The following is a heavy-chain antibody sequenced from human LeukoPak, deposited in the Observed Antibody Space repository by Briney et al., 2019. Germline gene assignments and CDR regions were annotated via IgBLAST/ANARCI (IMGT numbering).Heavy chain of an antibody. J-gene: IGHJ5*02. CDR2: IYYSGST. CDR1: GGSVSSGSYY. Sequence: PSETLSLTCTVSGGSVSSGSYYWSWIRQPPGKGLEWIGYIYYSGSTNYNPSLKSRVTISVDTSKNQFSLKLSSVTAADTAVYYCARGGSRLRYFDWLVPPRWFDPWGQGTLVTVSS. V-gene: IGHV4-61*01. CDR3: ARGGSRLRYFDWLVPPRWFDP. D-gene: IGHD3-9*01.